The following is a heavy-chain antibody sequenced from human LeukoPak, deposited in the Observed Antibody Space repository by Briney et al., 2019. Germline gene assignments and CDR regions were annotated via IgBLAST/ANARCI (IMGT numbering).Heavy chain of an antibody. D-gene: IGHD3-22*01. CDR2: ISAYNGHT. J-gene: IGHJ4*02. CDR3: ARGSPPRRNYDSSGYYSYYFDY. Sequence: GASVKVSCKASGYTFNNYGFSWVRQAPGQGLEWMGWISAYNGHTKNAQKFQGRVTMTTDTSTSTVNMELRGLRSDDTAVYYCARGSPPRRNYDSSGYYSYYFDYWGQGTLVTVSS. CDR1: GYTFNNYG. V-gene: IGHV1-18*01.